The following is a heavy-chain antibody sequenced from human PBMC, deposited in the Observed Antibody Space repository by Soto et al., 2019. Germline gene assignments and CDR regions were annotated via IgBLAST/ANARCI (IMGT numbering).Heavy chain of an antibody. CDR1: GYSISSGYY. J-gene: IGHJ4*02. D-gene: IGHD2-15*01. CDR3: ARDRGVAATYFDY. Sequence: PSETLSLTCAVSGYSISSGYYWGWIRQPPGKGLEWIGSIHHSGSTYYNPSLKSRVTISVDTSKNQFSLKLSSVTAADTTVYYCARDRGVAATYFDYWGQGTLVTVS. V-gene: IGHV4-38-2*02. CDR2: IHHSGST.